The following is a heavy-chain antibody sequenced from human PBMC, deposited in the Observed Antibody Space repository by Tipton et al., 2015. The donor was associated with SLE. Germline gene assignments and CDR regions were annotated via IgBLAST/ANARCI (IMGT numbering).Heavy chain of an antibody. D-gene: IGHD2-15*01. CDR2: IGADNGNT. CDR1: GYTLTNYG. J-gene: IGHJ6*02. Sequence: QLVQSGAEVKKPGASVKVSCKASGYTLTNYGFNWVRQAPGQGLEWMGWIGADNGNTNYALKFQGRVTMTRDKTTSTAYMELRSLRSDDTAIYYCAALFRGLWWSIDHYDFDVWGQGTTVTVSS. CDR3: AALFRGLWWSIDHYDFDV. V-gene: IGHV1-18*01.